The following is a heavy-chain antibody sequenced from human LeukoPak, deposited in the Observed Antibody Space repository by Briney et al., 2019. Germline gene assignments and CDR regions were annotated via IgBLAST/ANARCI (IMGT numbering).Heavy chain of an antibody. V-gene: IGHV4-4*09. J-gene: IGHJ6*03. D-gene: IGHD6-13*01. CDR1: AGSISSYY. CDR2: IYTSGST. CDR3: AKYSSSWPPYYMDV. Sequence: SETLFNNCTVTAGSISSYYLTWIRQPPGKGLEWIGYIYTSGSTNYNPSLKSRVTISVDTSKNQFSLKLSSVTAADTAVYYCAKYSSSWPPYYMDVWGKGTTVTVSS.